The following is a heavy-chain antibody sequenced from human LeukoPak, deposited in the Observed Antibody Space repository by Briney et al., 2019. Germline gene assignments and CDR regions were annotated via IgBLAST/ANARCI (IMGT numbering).Heavy chain of an antibody. CDR3: ARETETRLYYYDSSGYLYYFDY. CDR1: GGSISSYY. CDR2: IYTSGST. V-gene: IGHV4-4*07. D-gene: IGHD3-22*01. Sequence: PSETLSLTCTVSGGSISSYYWSWIRQPAGKGLEWIGCIYTSGSTNYNPSLKSRVTMSVDTSKNQFSLKLSSVTAADTAVYYCARETETRLYYYDSSGYLYYFDYWGQGTLVTVSS. J-gene: IGHJ4*02.